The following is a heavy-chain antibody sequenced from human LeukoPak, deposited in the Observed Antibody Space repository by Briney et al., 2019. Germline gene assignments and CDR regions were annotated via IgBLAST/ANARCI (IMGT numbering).Heavy chain of an antibody. CDR2: ISAYVGTT. CDR1: GFTFNTSA. Sequence: GGSLRLSCAASGFTFNTSAMSWVRQAPGKGPEWVSGISAYVGTTDYADSVKGRFTISRDKSKNTLFLQMSSLRTEDTAVYYCAKNGGRPPFVDYWGQGTLVTVSS. J-gene: IGHJ4*02. CDR3: AKNGGRPPFVDY. V-gene: IGHV3-23*01. D-gene: IGHD4-23*01.